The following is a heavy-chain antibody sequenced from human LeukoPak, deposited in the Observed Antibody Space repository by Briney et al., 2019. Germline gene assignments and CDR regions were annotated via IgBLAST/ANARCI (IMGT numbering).Heavy chain of an antibody. V-gene: IGHV1-2*02. D-gene: IGHD3-10*01. CDR2: INPNSGGT. CDR1: GYTFTGYY. J-gene: IGHJ5*02. CDR3: ARAMVRGVIIPWFDP. Sequence: ASVKVSCKASGYTFTGYYMHWVRQAPGQGLEWMGWINPNSGGTNYAQKFQGRVTMTRDTSISTAYMELSRLRSDDTAVYYCARAMVRGVIIPWFDPWGQGTLVTVSS.